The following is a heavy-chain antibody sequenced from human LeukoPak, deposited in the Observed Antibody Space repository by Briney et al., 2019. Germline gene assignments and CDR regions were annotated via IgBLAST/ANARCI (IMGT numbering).Heavy chain of an antibody. CDR2: ISGSGGST. J-gene: IGHJ4*02. D-gene: IGHD4-11*01. CDR3: AKGPYDYLFDY. V-gene: IGHV3-23*01. Sequence: GGSLRLSCAASGFTFSSCWMSWVRQAPGKGLEWVSAISGSGGSTYYADSVKGRFTISRDNSKNTLYLQMNSLRAEDTAVYYCAKGPYDYLFDYWGQGTLVTVSS. CDR1: GFTFSSCW.